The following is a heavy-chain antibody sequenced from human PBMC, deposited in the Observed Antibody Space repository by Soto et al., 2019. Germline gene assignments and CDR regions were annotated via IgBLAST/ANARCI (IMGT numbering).Heavy chain of an antibody. D-gene: IGHD3-10*01. Sequence: QVQLVQSGAEVKKPGASVKVSCKASGYTFTSYYMHWVRQAPGQGLEWMGIINPSGGSTSYAQKFQGRVTMTRDTSTSTVYMELSSLRSEDTAVYYCAMVDMVRGRPYYGMDVWGQGTTVTVSS. CDR3: AMVDMVRGRPYYGMDV. V-gene: IGHV1-46*01. CDR1: GYTFTSYY. J-gene: IGHJ6*02. CDR2: INPSGGST.